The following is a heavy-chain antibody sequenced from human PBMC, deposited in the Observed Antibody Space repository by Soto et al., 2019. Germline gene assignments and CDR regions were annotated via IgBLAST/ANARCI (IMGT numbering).Heavy chain of an antibody. V-gene: IGHV3-53*01. CDR2: IYSGGST. D-gene: IGHD1-1*01. CDR3: ARSEMTYNWND. J-gene: IGHJ4*02. Sequence: PGGSLRLSCAASGFTVSSNYMSWVRQAPGKGLEWVSVIYSGGSTYYADSVKGRFTISRDNSKNTLYLQMESLRAEDTALYYCARSEMTYNWNDWGQGTLVTVSS. CDR1: GFTVSSNY.